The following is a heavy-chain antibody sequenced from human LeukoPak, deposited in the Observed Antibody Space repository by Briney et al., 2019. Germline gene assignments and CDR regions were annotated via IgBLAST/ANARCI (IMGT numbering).Heavy chain of an antibody. CDR2: ISPSGGST. Sequence: VASVKVSCKASGYTFTSYGISWVRQAPGQGPEGMGVISPSGGSTTYAQKFQGRVTLTRDMSTSTDYLELSSLRSEDTAVYYCARDNSVRDEAWWFNPWGQGTLVTVSS. CDR1: GYTFTSYG. D-gene: IGHD5-24*01. CDR3: ARDNSVRDEAWWFNP. J-gene: IGHJ5*02. V-gene: IGHV1-46*01.